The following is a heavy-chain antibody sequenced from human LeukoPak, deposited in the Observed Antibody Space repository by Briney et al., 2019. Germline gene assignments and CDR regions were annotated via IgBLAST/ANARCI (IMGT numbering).Heavy chain of an antibody. Sequence: GGSLRLSCAASGFTVSSNYMSWVRQAPGEGLEWVSVIYSGGSTYYADSVKGRFTISRDNSKNTLYLQMNSLRAEDTAVYYCARDRSLIGGAFDIWGQGTMVTVSS. D-gene: IGHD3-16*02. CDR2: IYSGGST. V-gene: IGHV3-53*01. J-gene: IGHJ3*02. CDR1: GFTVSSNY. CDR3: ARDRSLIGGAFDI.